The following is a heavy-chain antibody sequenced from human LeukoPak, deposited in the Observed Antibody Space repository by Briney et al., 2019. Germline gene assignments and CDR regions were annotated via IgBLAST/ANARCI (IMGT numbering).Heavy chain of an antibody. CDR1: GFTVSSKY. J-gene: IGHJ4*02. CDR3: ATIVSDSSGWYHFDH. V-gene: IGHV3-66*01. CDR2: INSGGTT. D-gene: IGHD6-19*01. Sequence: PGGSLRLSCAASGFTVSSKYMAWVRQAPGKGLEWVSFINSGGTTNYADSVKGRFTISRDYSKNTLNPQMSSLRVEDTAVYYCATIVSDSSGWYHFDHWGRGALVTVSS.